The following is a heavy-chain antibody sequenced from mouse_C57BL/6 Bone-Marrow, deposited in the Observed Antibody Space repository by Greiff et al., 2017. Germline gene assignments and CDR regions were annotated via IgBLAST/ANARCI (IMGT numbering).Heavy chain of an antibody. Sequence: EVQLQQSGPGMVKPSQSLSLTCTVTGYSITSGYDWHWIRHFPGNKLEWMGYISYSGSTNYNPSLKSRISITHDTSKNHFFLKLNSVTTEDTATDYCARGDYYGSTVPGWYFDVWGTGTTVTVSS. D-gene: IGHD1-1*01. CDR3: ARGDYYGSTVPGWYFDV. V-gene: IGHV3-1*01. J-gene: IGHJ1*03. CDR2: ISYSGST. CDR1: GYSITSGYD.